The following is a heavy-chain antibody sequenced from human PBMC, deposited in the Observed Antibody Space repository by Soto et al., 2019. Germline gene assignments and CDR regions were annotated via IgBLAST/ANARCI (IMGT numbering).Heavy chain of an antibody. CDR3: ARDQPGYSYGYGLGY. CDR1: GFTFGDYA. J-gene: IGHJ4*02. V-gene: IGHV3-49*03. CDR2: IRSKAYGGTT. D-gene: IGHD5-18*01. Sequence: PGGSLRLSCTASGFTFGDYAMSWFRQAPGKGLEWVGFIRSKAYGGTTEYADSVKGRFTISRDNAKNSLYLQMNSLRAEDTAVYYCARDQPGYSYGYGLGYWGQGTLVTVSS.